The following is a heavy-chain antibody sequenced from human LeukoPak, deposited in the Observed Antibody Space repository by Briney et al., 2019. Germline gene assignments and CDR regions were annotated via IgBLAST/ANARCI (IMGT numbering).Heavy chain of an antibody. CDR1: GGTFSSYA. J-gene: IGHJ4*02. CDR3: ARRHSSSWSPFDY. D-gene: IGHD6-13*01. V-gene: IGHV1-69*05. Sequence: ASVKDSCKASGGTFSSYAISWVRQAPGQGLEWMGGIIPIFGTANYAQKFQGRVTITTDESTSTAYMELSSLRSEDTAVYYCARRHSSSWSPFDYWGQGTLVTVSS. CDR2: IIPIFGTA.